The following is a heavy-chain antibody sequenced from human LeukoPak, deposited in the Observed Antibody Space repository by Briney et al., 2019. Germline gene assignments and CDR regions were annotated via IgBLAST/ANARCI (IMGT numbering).Heavy chain of an antibody. D-gene: IGHD4-11*01. CDR2: IYYSGST. V-gene: IGHV4-39*07. J-gene: IGHJ5*02. CDR1: GGAISSSHYY. CDR3: ARDRSYSKGWFDP. Sequence: SETLSLTCTVSGGAISSSHYYWGWIRQPPGKGLEWIGSIYYSGSTYYNPSLKSRVTISVDTSKNQFSLKLSSVTAADTAVYYCARDRSYSKGWFDPWGQGTLVTVSS.